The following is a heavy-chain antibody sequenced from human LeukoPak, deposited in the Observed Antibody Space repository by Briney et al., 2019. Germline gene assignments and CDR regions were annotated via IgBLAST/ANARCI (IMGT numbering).Heavy chain of an antibody. J-gene: IGHJ4*02. CDR3: ARGPEMATPHFDY. V-gene: IGHV6-1*01. D-gene: IGHD5-24*01. Sequence: SQTLSLTCAISGDSVSSNSAAWNWLRQSPSRGLEWLGRTYYRSKWYNDYAVSVKSRITINPDTSKNQFSLQLNSVTPEDTAVYYCARGPEMATPHFDYWGQGTLVTVSS. CDR2: TYYRSKWYN. CDR1: GDSVSSNSAA.